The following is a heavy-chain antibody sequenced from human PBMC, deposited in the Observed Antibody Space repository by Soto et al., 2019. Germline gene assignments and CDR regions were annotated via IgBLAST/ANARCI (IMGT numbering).Heavy chain of an antibody. CDR2: IYWDDNK. CDR1: GFSLSTSKVG. Sequence: QITLKESGPTLVKPTQTLTLTCTFSGFSLSTSKVGVCWIRQPPGTALEWLTLIYWDDNKHYSPSLKSRLTIAKDTSNTQVVLTMTNMDPVDTATYYCAHLTMIRGVTYQYFFDSCGQGSLVTVSS. J-gene: IGHJ4*02. CDR3: AHLTMIRGVTYQYFFDS. D-gene: IGHD3-10*01. V-gene: IGHV2-5*02.